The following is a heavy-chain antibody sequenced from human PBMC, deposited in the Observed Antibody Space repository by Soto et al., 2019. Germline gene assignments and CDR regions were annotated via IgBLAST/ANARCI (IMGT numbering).Heavy chain of an antibody. D-gene: IGHD6-13*01. CDR3: ASVLAAAGHPHFDY. CDR1: GGKIVSHY. Sequence: VFGGKIVSHYWRRILQPPGKGLEWIGYIYYSGSTNYNPSLKSRVTISVDTSKNQFSLKLSSVTAADTAVYYCASVLAAAGHPHFDYWGQGTLVTVSS. CDR2: IYYSGST. V-gene: IGHV4-59*08. J-gene: IGHJ4*02.